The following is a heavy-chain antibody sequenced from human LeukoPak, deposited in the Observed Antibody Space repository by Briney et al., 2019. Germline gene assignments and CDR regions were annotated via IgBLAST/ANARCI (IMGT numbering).Heavy chain of an antibody. CDR1: GSTFTSYA. J-gene: IGHJ6*02. D-gene: IGHD6-13*01. V-gene: IGHV7-4-1*02. CDR2: ISINTGSP. CDR3: ARVSQFDSSWSYYYYYYGMDV. Sequence: ASVNVSCKASGSTFTSYAMNWVREAPGQGLEWVGWISINTGSPTYAQGVTGRFVFSLHTSVRTAYLQISSLKPEDTTVYYSARVSQFDSSWSYYYYYYGMDVWGQGTTVTVS.